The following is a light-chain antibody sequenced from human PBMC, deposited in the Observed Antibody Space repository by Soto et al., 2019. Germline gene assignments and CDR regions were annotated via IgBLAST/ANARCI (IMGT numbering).Light chain of an antibody. CDR2: DAS. J-gene: IGKJ1*01. Sequence: DIQMTQSPSTLSASVGDRVTITCRASQNINSWLAWYQQKPGKAPKFLIYDASSLESGVPSRFSGSGSGTEFTLTISSLQPDDLATYYCQHYNSYLWTFGQGTKVEIK. V-gene: IGKV1-5*01. CDR3: QHYNSYLWT. CDR1: QNINSW.